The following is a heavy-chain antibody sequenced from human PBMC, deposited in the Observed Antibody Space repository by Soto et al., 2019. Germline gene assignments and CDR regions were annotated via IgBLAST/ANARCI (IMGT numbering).Heavy chain of an antibody. D-gene: IGHD5-18*01. CDR1: GFTFSSYS. Sequence: GGSLRLSCAASGFTFSSYSMNWVRQAPGEGLEWVSYISSSSSTIYYADSVKGRFTVSRDNAKNSLYLQMNSLRDEDTAVYYCARLFWDTAMVTDDYWGQGTLVTVSS. CDR2: ISSSSSTI. J-gene: IGHJ4*02. CDR3: ARLFWDTAMVTDDY. V-gene: IGHV3-48*02.